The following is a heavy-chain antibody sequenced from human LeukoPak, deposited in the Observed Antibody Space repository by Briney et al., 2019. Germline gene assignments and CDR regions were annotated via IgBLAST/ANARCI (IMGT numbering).Heavy chain of an antibody. D-gene: IGHD2-2*01. Sequence: GESLKTSCKGSGYSFTSYWIGWVRQMPGKGLEWMGIIYPGDSDTRYSPSFQGQVTISADKSISTAYLQWSSLKASDTAMYHCARFLGYCSSTSCHQGRFDYWGQGTLVTVSS. CDR1: GYSFTSYW. V-gene: IGHV5-51*01. CDR3: ARFLGYCSSTSCHQGRFDY. J-gene: IGHJ4*02. CDR2: IYPGDSDT.